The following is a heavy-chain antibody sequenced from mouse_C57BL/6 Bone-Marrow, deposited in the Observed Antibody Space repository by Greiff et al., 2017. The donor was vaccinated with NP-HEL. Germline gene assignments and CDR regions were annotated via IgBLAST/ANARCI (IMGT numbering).Heavy chain of an antibody. CDR1: GYTFTDYY. V-gene: IGHV1-75*01. Sequence: VQLQESGPELVKPGASVKISCKASGYTFTDYYINWVKQRPGQGLEWIGWIFPGSGSTYYNEKFKGKATLTVDKSSSTAYMLLSSLTSEDSAVYFCAREGLLRYWYFDVWGTGTTVAVSS. CDR3: AREGLLRYWYFDV. CDR2: IFPGSGST. D-gene: IGHD3-2*02. J-gene: IGHJ1*03.